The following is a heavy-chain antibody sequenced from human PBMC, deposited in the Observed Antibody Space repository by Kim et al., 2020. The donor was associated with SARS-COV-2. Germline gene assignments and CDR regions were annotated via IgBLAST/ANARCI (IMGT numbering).Heavy chain of an antibody. J-gene: IGHJ4*02. CDR2: ISAGSENT. Sequence: GGSLRLSCAASGFTFSTYAMAWVRQVPGKGLECVSVISAGSENTYYVDSVRGRFCISRDNSKSTLFLQMNSLNVQDTALYYCARKPSGLNYFDSWGQGT. CDR1: GFTFSTYA. D-gene: IGHD3-10*01. V-gene: IGHV3-23*01. CDR3: ARKPSGLNYFDS.